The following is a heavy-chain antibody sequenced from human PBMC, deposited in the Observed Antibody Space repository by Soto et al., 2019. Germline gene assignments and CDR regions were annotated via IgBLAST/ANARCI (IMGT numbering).Heavy chain of an antibody. CDR1: GGTFSSYA. Sequence: ASVKVSCKASGGTFSSYAISWVRQAPGQGLEWMGGIIPIFGTANYAQKFQDRVTISRDTSASTAYMELTSLRSEDTAVYYCARDTGDGTFDFWGQGTLVTVSS. D-gene: IGHD7-27*01. CDR3: ARDTGDGTFDF. CDR2: IIPIFGTA. V-gene: IGHV1-69*06. J-gene: IGHJ4*02.